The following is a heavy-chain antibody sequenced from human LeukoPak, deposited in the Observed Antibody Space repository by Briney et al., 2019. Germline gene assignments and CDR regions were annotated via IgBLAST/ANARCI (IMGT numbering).Heavy chain of an antibody. J-gene: IGHJ4*02. V-gene: IGHV3-30*02. Sequence: GGSLRLSCAASGFTFSSYGMHWVRQAPGKGLEWVTFIRYDGSNEYYADSVKGRFTISRDNSKNTLYLQMNSLRADDTAVYYCAKEQNYYDSSGYYIWGQGTLVTVSS. CDR2: IRYDGSNE. CDR1: GFTFSSYG. D-gene: IGHD3-22*01. CDR3: AKEQNYYDSSGYYI.